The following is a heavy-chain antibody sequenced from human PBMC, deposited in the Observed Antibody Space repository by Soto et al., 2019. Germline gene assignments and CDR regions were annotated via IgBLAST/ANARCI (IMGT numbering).Heavy chain of an antibody. V-gene: IGHV1-3*01. CDR3: ARDTLLWFGELSLEYFQH. Sequence: ASVKVSCKASGYTFTSYAMHWVRQAPGQRLEWMGWINAGNGNTKYSQKFQGRVTITRDTSASTAYMELSSLRSEDTAVYYCARDTLLWFGELSLEYFQHWGQGTLVTVSS. CDR1: GYTFTSYA. D-gene: IGHD3-10*01. J-gene: IGHJ1*01. CDR2: INAGNGNT.